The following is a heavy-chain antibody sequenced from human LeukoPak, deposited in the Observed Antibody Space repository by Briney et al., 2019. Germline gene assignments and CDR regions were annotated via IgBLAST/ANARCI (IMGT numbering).Heavy chain of an antibody. CDR1: GFTFSSYA. Sequence: GGSLRLSCAASGFTFSSYAMSWVRQAPGKGLEWVSAISGSGGSTYYADSVKGRFTISRDNSKNTLYLQMNSLRAEDTAAYYCAKCISAMVEHYYFDYWGQGTLVTVSS. D-gene: IGHD5-18*01. V-gene: IGHV3-23*01. CDR2: ISGSGGST. J-gene: IGHJ4*02. CDR3: AKCISAMVEHYYFDY.